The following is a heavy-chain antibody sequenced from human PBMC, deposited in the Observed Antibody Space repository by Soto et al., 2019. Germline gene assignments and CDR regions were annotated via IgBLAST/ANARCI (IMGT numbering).Heavy chain of an antibody. CDR2: INHSGST. CDR3: ARGGLYGVYDY. V-gene: IGHV4-34*01. J-gene: IGHJ4*02. D-gene: IGHD3-10*01. Sequence: SETLSLTCAVYGGSFSGYYWSWIRQPPGEGLGWIGEINHSGSTNYNPSLKSRVTISVDTSKNQFSLKLSSVTAADTAVYYCARGGLYGVYDYWGQGTLVTVSS. CDR1: GGSFSGYY.